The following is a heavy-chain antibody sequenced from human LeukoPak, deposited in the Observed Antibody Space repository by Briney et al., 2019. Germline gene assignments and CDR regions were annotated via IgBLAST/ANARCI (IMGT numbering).Heavy chain of an antibody. CDR1: EFTFTSYE. J-gene: IGHJ4*02. D-gene: IGHD3-10*01. Sequence: GGSLRLSCAASEFTFTSYELNWVRQAPGKGLEWVSYISSSGNTISYADPVKGRFTISRDNARNLLSLQMNSLTIDDTGVYFCARDALFGSGRTHLDFWGQGTLVSVSP. CDR2: ISSSGNTI. V-gene: IGHV3-48*03. CDR3: ARDALFGSGRTHLDF.